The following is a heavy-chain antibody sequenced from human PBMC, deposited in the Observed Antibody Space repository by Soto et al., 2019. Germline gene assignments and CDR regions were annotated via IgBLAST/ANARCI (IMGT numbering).Heavy chain of an antibody. CDR3: VMGATSHIYGLDV. D-gene: IGHD1-26*01. Sequence: EVQLLETGGGLVQPGGSLSLSCKASGFIFQNFVINWVRQAPGKGLEWVSIIGGTGQYTFYADSVRGRFTFSRDTSENTVLLEMNSLRAEDTAISFCVMGATSHIYGLDVWCPGTTLIFSS. J-gene: IGHJ6*02. CDR2: IGGTGQYT. CDR1: GFIFQNFV. V-gene: IGHV3-23*01.